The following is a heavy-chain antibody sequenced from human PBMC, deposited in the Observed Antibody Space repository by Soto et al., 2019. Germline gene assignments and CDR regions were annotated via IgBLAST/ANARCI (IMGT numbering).Heavy chain of an antibody. D-gene: IGHD2-8*01. CDR1: GFTFSSYA. CDR3: AKRPDGSCTNISCFAH. CDR2: IRGSGGTT. V-gene: IGHV3-23*01. J-gene: IGHJ4*02. Sequence: GGSLRLSCAASGFTFSSYAMSWVRQAPGKGLEWVSAIRGSGGTTYYADSVKGRFTISRDNFKNTLHLQMNSLRAEDTAVYYCAKRPDGSCTNISCFAHWGQGTLVTVSS.